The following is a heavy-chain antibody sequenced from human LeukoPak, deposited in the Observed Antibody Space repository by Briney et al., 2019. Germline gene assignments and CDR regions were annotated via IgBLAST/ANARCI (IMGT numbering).Heavy chain of an antibody. CDR1: GYTFTNYD. CDR3: ARGQIHGWDYFDF. CDR2: MNPNSGNT. J-gene: IGHJ4*02. Sequence: ASVKVSCKTSGYTFTNYDINWLRQATGQGLEWMGWMNPNSGNTGYAQKFQGRVTMTRNTSISTAYMELSRLRSEDTAVYYCARGQIHGWDYFDFWGQGTLVTVSS. D-gene: IGHD6-19*01. V-gene: IGHV1-8*01.